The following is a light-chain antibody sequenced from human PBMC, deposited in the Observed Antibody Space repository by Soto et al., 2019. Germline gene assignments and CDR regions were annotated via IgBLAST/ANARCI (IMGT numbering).Light chain of an antibody. CDR2: GAS. V-gene: IGKV3-20*01. CDR1: QSVSSSY. CDR3: QQYGSSGT. Sequence: IVLTQSPGTLSLSPGERATLSCRASQSVSSSYLAWYQQKPGQAPRLLIYGASSRATGIPDRFSGSGSGTDFTLTISRLEPEDFAVYYCQQYGSSGTFAQGTKVDIK. J-gene: IGKJ1*01.